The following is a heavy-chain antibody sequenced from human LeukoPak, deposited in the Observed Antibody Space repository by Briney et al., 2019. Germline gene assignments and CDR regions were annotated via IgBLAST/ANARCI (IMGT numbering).Heavy chain of an antibody. J-gene: IGHJ6*03. CDR2: MNLNGGNT. CDR1: GYTFTSYD. CDR3: AREGQAAAGTYYYYYMDV. Sequence: ASVKVSCKASGYTFTSYDINWVRQATGQGLEWMGWMNLNGGNTGYAQKFQGRVTITRNTSISTAYMELSSLRSEDTAVYYCAREGQAAAGTYYYYYMDVWGKGTTVTISS. D-gene: IGHD6-13*01. V-gene: IGHV1-8*03.